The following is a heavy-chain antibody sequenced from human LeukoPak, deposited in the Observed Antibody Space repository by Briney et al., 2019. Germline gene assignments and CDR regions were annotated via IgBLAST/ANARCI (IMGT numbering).Heavy chain of an antibody. Sequence: SETLSLTCAVSGGSISSGGYSWSWIRQLPGKGLEWIGYIYHSGSTYYNPSLKSRVTISVDRSKNQFSLKLSSVTAADTAVYYCARDKGDFWSGLNWFDPWGQGTLVTVSS. V-gene: IGHV4-30-2*01. CDR3: ARDKGDFWSGLNWFDP. J-gene: IGHJ5*02. CDR1: GGSISSGGYS. CDR2: IYHSGST. D-gene: IGHD3-3*01.